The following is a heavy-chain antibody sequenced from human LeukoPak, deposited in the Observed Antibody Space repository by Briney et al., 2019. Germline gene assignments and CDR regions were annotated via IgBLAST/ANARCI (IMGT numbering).Heavy chain of an antibody. Sequence: PGGSLRLSCAASGFTFSSYSMNWVRQAPGKGLEWVSSISSSSSYIYYADSVKGRFTISRDNAKNSLYLQMNSLRAEDTAVYYCARGQLRYFDWLLCALDYWGQGTLVTVSS. CDR3: ARGQLRYFDWLLCALDY. V-gene: IGHV3-21*01. CDR2: ISSSSSYI. D-gene: IGHD3-9*01. CDR1: GFTFSSYS. J-gene: IGHJ4*02.